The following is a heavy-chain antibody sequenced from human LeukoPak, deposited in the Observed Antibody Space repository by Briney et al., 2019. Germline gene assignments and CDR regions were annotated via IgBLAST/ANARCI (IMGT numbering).Heavy chain of an antibody. Sequence: SQTLSLTCAISGDSVSSNSVAWNWIRQSPSRGLEWLGRTYYRSKWYNGYAVSFKSRITFNADTSKNQFSLQLNSVTPEDTAVYYCARDRSGNNCLDYWGQGTLVTVSS. CDR3: ARDRSGNNCLDY. V-gene: IGHV6-1*01. J-gene: IGHJ4*02. CDR1: GDSVSSNSVA. CDR2: TYYRSKWYN. D-gene: IGHD1-26*01.